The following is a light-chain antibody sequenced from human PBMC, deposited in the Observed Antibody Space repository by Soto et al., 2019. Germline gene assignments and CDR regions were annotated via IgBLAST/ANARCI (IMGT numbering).Light chain of an antibody. CDR2: EVS. Sequence: QSVLTQPPSASGSPGQSVTISCIGTSSDVGGYNYVSWYQQLPGKAPKLMIYEVSKRPSGVPDRFSGSKSGNTASLTVSGLQAEDEADYYCSSYAASNNLGVFGGGTKLTVL. CDR3: SSYAASNNLGV. CDR1: SSDVGGYNY. V-gene: IGLV2-8*01. J-gene: IGLJ2*01.